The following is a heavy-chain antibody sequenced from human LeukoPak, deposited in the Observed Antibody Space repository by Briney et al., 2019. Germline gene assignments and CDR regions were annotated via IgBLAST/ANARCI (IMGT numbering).Heavy chain of an antibody. CDR1: GFTFSSYA. V-gene: IGHV3-23*01. D-gene: IGHD3-10*01. Sequence: GGSLRLSCVVSGFTFSSYAMSWVRQAPGKGLEWVSGISGSGGSTYYADSVKGRFTISRDNSKNTLYLQMNSLRAEDTAVYYCAKGSQEGSGSYYPYYFDYWGQGTLVTVSS. CDR3: AKGSQEGSGSYYPYYFDY. J-gene: IGHJ4*02. CDR2: ISGSGGST.